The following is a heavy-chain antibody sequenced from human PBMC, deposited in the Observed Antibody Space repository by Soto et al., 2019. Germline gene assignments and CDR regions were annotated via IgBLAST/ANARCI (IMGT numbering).Heavy chain of an antibody. CDR1: GFSFSTYA. J-gene: IGHJ4*02. V-gene: IGHV3-30-3*01. CDR2: ISDDGNTK. CDR3: ASSYFYDSGGYYPFDY. D-gene: IGHD3-22*01. Sequence: QVQLVESGGGVVQPGTSLRLSCAASGFSFSTYAMYWVRQAPGRGLEWVAVISDDGNTKYYADSVKGRFTISRDNSRNTLYLQIYALRTEDAAVYYCASSYFYDSGGYYPFDYWCQGTLVTVSS.